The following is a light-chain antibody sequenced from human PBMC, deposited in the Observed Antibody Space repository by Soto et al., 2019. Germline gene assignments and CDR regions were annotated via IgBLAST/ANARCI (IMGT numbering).Light chain of an antibody. CDR3: QQYGSSPYT. V-gene: IGKV3-20*01. J-gene: IGKJ2*01. CDR2: GAS. Sequence: VLTQSPGTLSLSPGERATLSCRASQSISSSYFAWYQQKPGQAPRLLIYGASSRATGIPDRFSGSGSGTDFTLTISRLEPEDFAVYYCQQYGSSPYTFGQGTKLEIK. CDR1: QSISSSY.